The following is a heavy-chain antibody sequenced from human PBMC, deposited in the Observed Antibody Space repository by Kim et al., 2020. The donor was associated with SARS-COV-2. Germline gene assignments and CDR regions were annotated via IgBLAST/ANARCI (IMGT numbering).Heavy chain of an antibody. J-gene: IGHJ4*02. Sequence: ADSVKGRFTISRDNAKNTLYLQMNSLRAEDTAVYYCARGHLGELSSNYYWGQGTLVTVSS. V-gene: IGHV3-74*01. D-gene: IGHD3-16*02. CDR3: ARGHLGELSSNYY.